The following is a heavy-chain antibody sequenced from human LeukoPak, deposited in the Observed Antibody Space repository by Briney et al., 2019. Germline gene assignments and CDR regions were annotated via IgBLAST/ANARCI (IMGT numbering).Heavy chain of an antibody. V-gene: IGHV1-18*01. Sequence: GASVKVSCKASGYTFTSYGISWVRQAPGQGLEWMGWISAYNGNTNYAQKLQGRVTMTTDTSTSTAYMELRSLRSDDTAVYYCARGGSHYQQWLVPRVDYSGQRTLVTVSS. CDR1: GYTFTSYG. CDR2: ISAYNGNT. D-gene: IGHD6-19*01. CDR3: ARGGSHYQQWLVPRVDY. J-gene: IGHJ4*02.